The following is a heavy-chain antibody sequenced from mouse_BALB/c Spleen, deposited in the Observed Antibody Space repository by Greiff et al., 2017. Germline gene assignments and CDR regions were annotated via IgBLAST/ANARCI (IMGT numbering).Heavy chain of an antibody. CDR1: GFNIKDTY. V-gene: IGHV14-3*02. J-gene: IGHJ3*01. Sequence: VHVKQSGAELVKPGASVKLSCTASGFNIKDTYMHWVKQRPEQGLEWIGRIDPANGNTKYDPKFQGKATITADTSSNTAYLQLSSLTSEDTAVYYCARWLPAWFAYWGQGTLVTVSA. CDR2: IDPANGNT. CDR3: ARWLPAWFAY. D-gene: IGHD2-2*01.